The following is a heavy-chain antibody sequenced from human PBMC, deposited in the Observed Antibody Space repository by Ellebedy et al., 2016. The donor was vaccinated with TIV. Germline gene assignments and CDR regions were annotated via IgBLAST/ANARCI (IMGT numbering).Heavy chain of an antibody. D-gene: IGHD4-23*01. Sequence: AASVKVSCKASGYTFTNYAMHWVRQAPGQGLEWMGIINPSGGSTSCAQKFQGRVTMTSDTSTSTVYMELSSLRSEDTAGYYCASPRTHGRWRVYYYGMDVWGQGTTVTVSS. CDR1: GYTFTNYA. V-gene: IGHV1-46*01. CDR2: INPSGGST. CDR3: ASPRTHGRWRVYYYGMDV. J-gene: IGHJ6*02.